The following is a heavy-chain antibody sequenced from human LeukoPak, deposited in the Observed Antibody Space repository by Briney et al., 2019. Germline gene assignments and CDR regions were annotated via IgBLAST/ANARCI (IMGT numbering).Heavy chain of an antibody. D-gene: IGHD3-3*01. V-gene: IGHV4-34*01. CDR2: INHSGST. Sequence: PSETLSLTCAVYGGSFSGYYWSWIRQPPGQGLEWIGEINHSGSTNYNPSLKSRVTISVDTSKNQFSLKLSSVTAADTAVYYRARGGNYDFWSGYYQLAEYFQHWGQGTLVTVSS. CDR1: GGSFSGYY. CDR3: ARGGNYDFWSGYYQLAEYFQH. J-gene: IGHJ1*01.